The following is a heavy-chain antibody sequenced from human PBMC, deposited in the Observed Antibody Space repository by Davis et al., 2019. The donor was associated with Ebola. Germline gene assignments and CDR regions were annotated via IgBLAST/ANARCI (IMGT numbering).Heavy chain of an antibody. CDR2: IRSKANSYAT. CDR1: GFTFSGSA. V-gene: IGHV3-73*01. D-gene: IGHD2-2*02. Sequence: PGGSLRLSCAASGFTFSGSAMHWVRQASGKGLGWVGRIRSKANSYATAYAASVKGRFTISRDDSKNTAYLQMNSLKTEDTAVYYCTTHPGYCSSTSCYTYYYGMDVWGQGTTVTVSS. J-gene: IGHJ6*02. CDR3: TTHPGYCSSTSCYTYYYGMDV.